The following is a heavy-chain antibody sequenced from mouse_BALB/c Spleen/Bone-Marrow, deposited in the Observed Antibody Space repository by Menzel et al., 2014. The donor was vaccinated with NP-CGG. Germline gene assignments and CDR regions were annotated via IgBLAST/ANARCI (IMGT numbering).Heavy chain of an antibody. CDR1: GYSFTSYT. J-gene: IGHJ2*03. V-gene: IGHV1-4*01. CDR2: ISPRNTYS. D-gene: IGHD2-3*01. Sequence: VQLQQSRAELARPGASVKMSCKASGYSFTSYTMHWIKQRPGQGLEWFAYISPRNTYSDYNQKLKDRATVTADTSSSTAYMQLSSLTPEDSAVYYRTTEEADADCSGHFDYGGQGPSLTVSS. CDR3: TTEEADADCSGHFDY.